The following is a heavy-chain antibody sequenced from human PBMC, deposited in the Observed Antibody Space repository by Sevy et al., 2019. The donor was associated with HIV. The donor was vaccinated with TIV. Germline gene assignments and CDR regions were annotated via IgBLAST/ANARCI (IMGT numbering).Heavy chain of an antibody. CDR3: ARHHRAVASFDY. CDR1: GDSIINPSYY. D-gene: IGHD6-19*01. J-gene: IGHJ4*02. CDR2: IYTSGST. V-gene: IGHV4-61*02. Sequence: SETLSLTCIVSGDSIINPSYYWHWIRQPAGKGLEWIGRIYTSGSTNYNPSFKSRVTLSVDTSNDRFSLILTSVTAGDTAVYYCARHHRAVASFDYWGQGTLVTVSS.